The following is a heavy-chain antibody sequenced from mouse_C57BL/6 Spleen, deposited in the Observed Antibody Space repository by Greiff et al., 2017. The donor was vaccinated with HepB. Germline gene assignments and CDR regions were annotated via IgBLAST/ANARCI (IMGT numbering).Heavy chain of an antibody. CDR3: ARYIGLRGALYFDV. D-gene: IGHD1-1*01. V-gene: IGHV7-3*01. CDR1: GFTFTDYY. Sequence: EVQLVESGGGLVQPGGSLSLSCAASGFTFTDYYMSWVRQPPGKALEWLGFIRNKANGYTTEYSASVKGRFTISRDNSQSILYLQMNALRAEDSATYYCARYIGLRGALYFDVWGTGTTVTVSS. J-gene: IGHJ1*03. CDR2: IRNKANGYTT.